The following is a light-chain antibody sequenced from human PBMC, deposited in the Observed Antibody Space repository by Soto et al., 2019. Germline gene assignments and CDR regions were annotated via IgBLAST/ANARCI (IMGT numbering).Light chain of an antibody. J-gene: IGKJ5*01. CDR3: QQRSNWPPIT. V-gene: IGKV3-11*01. Sequence: EIVLTQSPATLSLSPGERATLSCRASQSVSSYLAWYPQKPGQAPRLLIYDASNRATGIPARFSGSGSGTDFTLTISSLEPEDIATYYCQQRSNWPPITLGQGTRLEI. CDR2: DAS. CDR1: QSVSSY.